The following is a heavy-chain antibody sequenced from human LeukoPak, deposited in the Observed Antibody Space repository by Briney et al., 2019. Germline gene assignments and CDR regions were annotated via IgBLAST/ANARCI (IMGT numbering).Heavy chain of an antibody. J-gene: IGHJ4*02. CDR3: ARVPYGVYHFDY. CDR1: GFTFSSYC. Sequence: PGGSLRLSCAASGFTFSSYCMHWVRQAPGKGLVWVSRTNSDVSATRYADSVKGRFTVSRDNANNTLYLQMSSLSVEDTAVYYCARVPYGVYHFDYWGQGTLVTVSS. CDR2: TNSDVSAT. D-gene: IGHD4-17*01. V-gene: IGHV3-74*01.